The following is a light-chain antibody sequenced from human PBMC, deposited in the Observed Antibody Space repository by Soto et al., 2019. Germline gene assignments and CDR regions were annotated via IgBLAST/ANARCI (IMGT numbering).Light chain of an antibody. CDR2: AAS. CDR3: LQYNNYPWT. J-gene: IGKJ1*01. Sequence: AIQMTQCPSSLSASIGDRVTITCRASQDIRDDLGWYQQKPGKAPNLLIYAASNLQSGVPSRFSGSGSGAEFTLTISSLQPDDVATYYCLQYNNYPWTFGQGTKVDIK. V-gene: IGKV1-6*01. CDR1: QDIRDD.